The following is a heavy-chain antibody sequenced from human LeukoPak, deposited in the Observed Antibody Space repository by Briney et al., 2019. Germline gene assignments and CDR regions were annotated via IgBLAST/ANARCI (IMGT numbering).Heavy chain of an antibody. Sequence: GGSLRLSCAASGFTVSSHYMSWVRKAPGKGLEWVSVLYSGGTTYYAEYVKGRFTITRDNSKNTLYLQMNSLRAEDTAVYYCARDLETDISDAFDIWGQGTMVTVSS. CDR1: GFTVSSHY. V-gene: IGHV3-66*01. J-gene: IGHJ3*02. CDR3: ARDLETDISDAFDI. D-gene: IGHD3-9*01. CDR2: LYSGGTT.